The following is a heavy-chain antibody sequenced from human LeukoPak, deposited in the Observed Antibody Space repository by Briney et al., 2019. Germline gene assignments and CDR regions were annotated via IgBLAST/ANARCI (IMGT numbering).Heavy chain of an antibody. V-gene: IGHV1-2*02. CDR3: ARDPPVIVGNYYFDY. J-gene: IGHJ4*02. Sequence: VASVKVSCKASGYTFTGYYMHWVRQAPGQGLEWMGWMNPNSGGTNYAQKFQGRVTMTRDTSISTAYMELSRLRSDDTAVYYCARDPPVIVGNYYFDYWGQGTLVTVSA. CDR1: GYTFTGYY. CDR2: MNPNSGGT. D-gene: IGHD2-21*01.